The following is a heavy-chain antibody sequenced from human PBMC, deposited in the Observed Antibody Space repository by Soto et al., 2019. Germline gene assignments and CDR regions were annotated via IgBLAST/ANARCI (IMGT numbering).Heavy chain of an antibody. CDR3: ARLYLAATITSLDY. CDR1: GFTFSNYW. CDR2: IKKDGSEK. V-gene: IGHV3-7*01. D-gene: IGHD5-12*01. Sequence: GGSLRLSCAASGFTFSNYWLSWVRQAPGKGLEWVANIKKDGSEKYYVGSVVGRFTISRENAENSLYLQMNSLRAEDTAVYYCARLYLAATITSLDYWGQGTLVTVSS. J-gene: IGHJ4*02.